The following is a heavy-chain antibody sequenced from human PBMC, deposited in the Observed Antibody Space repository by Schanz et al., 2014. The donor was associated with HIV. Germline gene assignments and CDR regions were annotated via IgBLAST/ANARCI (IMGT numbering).Heavy chain of an antibody. CDR3: ARDVSVDCTGINNCYTRKWFDP. CDR2: INPNSGGT. J-gene: IGHJ5*02. Sequence: QVQLVQSGAEVKKPGASVKVSCKASGYTFTSYGISWVRQAPGQGLEWMGWINPNSGGTNYAQKFQGRVTMTRDTSISTAYMEMRRLRSDDTAVYYCARDVSVDCTGINNCYTRKWFDPWGQGTLVTVSS. D-gene: IGHD2-2*02. V-gene: IGHV1-2*02. CDR1: GYTFTSYG.